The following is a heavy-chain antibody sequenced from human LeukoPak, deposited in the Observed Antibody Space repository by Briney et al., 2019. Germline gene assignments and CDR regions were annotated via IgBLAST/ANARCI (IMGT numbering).Heavy chain of an antibody. CDR1: GFTFSSYA. CDR2: ISGASGTT. V-gene: IGHV3-23*01. Sequence: GGSLRLSCADSGFTFSSYAMTWVRQAPGKGLEWVSTISGASGTTYYADSVKGRFTISRDNSKNTLYLQMNSLRAEDTAVYYCAVYCSGGCYSGLVWDQGTLVTVSS. CDR3: AVYCSGGCYSGLV. D-gene: IGHD2-21*02. J-gene: IGHJ4*02.